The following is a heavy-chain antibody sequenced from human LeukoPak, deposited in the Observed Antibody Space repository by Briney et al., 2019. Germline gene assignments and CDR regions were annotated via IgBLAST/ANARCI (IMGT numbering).Heavy chain of an antibody. CDR3: ARVSSSSWIFDP. Sequence: KPSETLSLTCTVSGGSISSYYWSWIRQPPGKGLEWIGYIYYSGSTNYNPSLKSRVTISVDTSKNQCSLKVSPVTAADTAVYYCARVSSSSWIFDPWGQGTLVTVAS. CDR2: IYYSGST. D-gene: IGHD6-13*01. J-gene: IGHJ5*02. V-gene: IGHV4-59*01. CDR1: GGSISSYY.